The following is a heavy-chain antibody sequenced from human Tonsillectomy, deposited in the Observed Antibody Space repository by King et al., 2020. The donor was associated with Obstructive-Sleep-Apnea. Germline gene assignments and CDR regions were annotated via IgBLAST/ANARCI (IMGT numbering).Heavy chain of an antibody. V-gene: IGHV3-11*01. CDR3: ARVDIVVVVAATGDDY. J-gene: IGHJ4*02. CDR2: LMSSGSTI. CDR1: GFTFSDYY. D-gene: IGHD2-15*01. Sequence: VQLVESGGGLVKPGGSLRLSCAASGFTFSDYYMSWIRQAPGKGLEWGSYLMSSGSTIYYADSVKGRFTTSRDNAKNSLDFQMNSLRAEDTAVYYCARVDIVVVVAATGDDYWGQGTLVTVSS.